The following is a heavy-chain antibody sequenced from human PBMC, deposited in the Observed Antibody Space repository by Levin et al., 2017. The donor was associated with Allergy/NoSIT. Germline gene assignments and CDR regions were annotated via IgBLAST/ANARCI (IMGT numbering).Heavy chain of an antibody. J-gene: IGHJ6*02. V-gene: IGHV3-21*01. CDR1: GFTFSSYS. CDR3: ASIRGGITIFGVVTIPYYYYGMDV. D-gene: IGHD3-3*01. Sequence: PGGSLRLSCAASGFTFSSYSMNWVRQAPGKGLEWVSSISSSSSYIYYADSVKGRFTISRDNAKNSLYLQMNSLRAEDTAVYYCASIRGGITIFGVVTIPYYYYGMDVWGQGTTVTVSS. CDR2: ISSSSSYI.